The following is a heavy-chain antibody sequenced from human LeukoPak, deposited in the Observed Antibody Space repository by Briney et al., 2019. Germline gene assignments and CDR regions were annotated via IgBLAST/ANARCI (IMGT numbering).Heavy chain of an antibody. Sequence: PGGSLRLSCAASGFTVSSNYMSWVRQAPGKGLEWVSVIYSGDNTYYADSVRGRFTISRDNSKNTMYLQMSSLRAEDTAVYYCAKIRLEESATGYWGQGTLVTVSS. CDR1: GFTVSSNY. V-gene: IGHV3-53*01. CDR2: IYSGDNT. CDR3: AKIRLEESATGY. J-gene: IGHJ4*02. D-gene: IGHD2-15*01.